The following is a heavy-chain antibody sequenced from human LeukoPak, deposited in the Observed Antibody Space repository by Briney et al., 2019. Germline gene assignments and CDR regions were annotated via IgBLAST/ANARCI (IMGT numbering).Heavy chain of an antibody. CDR1: GFTFSSYA. V-gene: IGHV3-23*01. CDR2: ISGSGGST. D-gene: IGHD4-23*01. CDR3: VKCPFARWGYYFDY. Sequence: GGSLRLSCAASGFTFSSYAMSWVRQAPGKGLEWVSAISGSGGSTYYADSVKGRFTISRDNSKNTLYLQMNSLRAEDTAVYYCVKCPFARWGYYFDYWGQGTLVTVSS. J-gene: IGHJ4*02.